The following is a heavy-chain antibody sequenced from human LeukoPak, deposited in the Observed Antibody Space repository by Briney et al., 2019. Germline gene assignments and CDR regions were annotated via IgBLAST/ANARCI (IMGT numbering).Heavy chain of an antibody. V-gene: IGHV3-23*01. CDR1: GFTFISYA. D-gene: IGHD3-9*01. CDR2: ISGNGVST. CDR3: AKGEDYAILTGYRELDY. J-gene: IGHJ4*02. Sequence: GGSLRLSCAASGFTFISYAMSWVRQAPGKGLEWVSSISGNGVSTYYADSVKGRFTISRDNSKNTVYLQMNSLRAEDTAVYYCAKGEDYAILTGYRELDYWGQGTLVTVSS.